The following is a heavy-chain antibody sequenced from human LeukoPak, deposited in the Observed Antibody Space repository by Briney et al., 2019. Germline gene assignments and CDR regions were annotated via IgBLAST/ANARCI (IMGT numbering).Heavy chain of an antibody. CDR2: IKQDGSEK. D-gene: IGHD6-13*01. J-gene: IGHJ4*02. Sequence: GGSLRLSCAASGFTFSGYWMSWVRQAPGKGLEWVANIKQDGSEKYYVDSVKGRFTISRDNAKNSLYLQMISLRAEDTAVYYCARTPDGSSWTAPARCYFDYWGQGTLVTVSS. CDR1: GFTFSGYW. V-gene: IGHV3-7*01. CDR3: ARTPDGSSWTAPARCYFDY.